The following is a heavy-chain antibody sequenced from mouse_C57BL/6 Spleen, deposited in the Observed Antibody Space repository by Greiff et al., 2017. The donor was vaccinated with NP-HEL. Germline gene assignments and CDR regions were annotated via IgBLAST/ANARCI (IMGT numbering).Heavy chain of an antibody. V-gene: IGHV5-12*01. Sequence: EVNVVESGGGLVQPGGSLKLSCAASGFTFSDYYMYWVRQTPEKRLEWVAYISNGGGSTYYPDTVKGRFTISRDNAKNTLYLQMSRLKSEDTAMYYCARQENYDSLDYWGEGTTLTVSS. CDR1: GFTFSDYY. D-gene: IGHD2-4*01. CDR3: ARQENYDSLDY. CDR2: ISNGGGST. J-gene: IGHJ2*01.